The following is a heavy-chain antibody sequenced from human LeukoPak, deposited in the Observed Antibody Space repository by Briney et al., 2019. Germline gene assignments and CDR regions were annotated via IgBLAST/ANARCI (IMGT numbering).Heavy chain of an antibody. CDR1: GFTFSSYS. CDR3: AREPFWSGYYSNLHFDY. J-gene: IGHJ4*02. CDR2: ISSSSSTI. Sequence: GGSLRLSCAASGFTFSSYSMSWVRQAPGKGLEWVSYISSSSSTIYYADSVKGRFTISRDNAKNSLYLQMSSLRAEDTAVYYCAREPFWSGYYSNLHFDYWGQGTLVTVSS. D-gene: IGHD3-3*01. V-gene: IGHV3-48*01.